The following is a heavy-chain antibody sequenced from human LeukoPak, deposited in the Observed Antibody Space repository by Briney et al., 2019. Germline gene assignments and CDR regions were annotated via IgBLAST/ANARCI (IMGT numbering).Heavy chain of an antibody. CDR3: TTDFAVGSAYYFDY. V-gene: IGHV3-15*01. CDR1: GFTVSSNY. Sequence: PGGSLRLSCAASGFTVSSNYMSWVRQAPGKGLEWVGRIKSKTDGGTTDYAAPVKGRFTISRDDSKNTLYLQMNSLKTEDTAVYYCTTDFAVGSAYYFDYWGQGTLVTVSS. J-gene: IGHJ4*02. CDR2: IKSKTDGGTT. D-gene: IGHD3-10*01.